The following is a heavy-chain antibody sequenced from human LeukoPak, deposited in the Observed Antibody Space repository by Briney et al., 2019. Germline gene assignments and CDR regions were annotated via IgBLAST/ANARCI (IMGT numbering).Heavy chain of an antibody. CDR3: ATSVYTDGTNWFDP. Sequence: SQTLSLTCTVSGVSISSGDYYWSWIRQPPGKGLEWIGYIYYSGYTYYNPSPKSRITISVYTSKNPLSLKLSSVTAADTDVYSCATSVYTDGTNWFDPWGQGTLVTVSS. J-gene: IGHJ5*02. D-gene: IGHD5-18*01. CDR1: GVSISSGDYY. V-gene: IGHV4-30-4*01. CDR2: IYYSGYT.